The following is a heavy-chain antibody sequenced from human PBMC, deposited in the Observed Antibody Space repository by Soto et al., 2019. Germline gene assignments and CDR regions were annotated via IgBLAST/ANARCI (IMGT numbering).Heavy chain of an antibody. J-gene: IGHJ4*02. CDR2: IKQDGSAK. V-gene: IGHV3-7*03. CDR3: ARQGGSPDY. CDR1: GFSFSDYW. Sequence: PGGSLRLSCAASGFSFSDYWMSWVHQAPGKGLEWVANIKQDGSAKNYVDSVKGRFTISKDNPKSSLYLQMNSLRAEDTAVYYCARQGGSPDYWGQGTLVTVSS. D-gene: IGHD1-26*01.